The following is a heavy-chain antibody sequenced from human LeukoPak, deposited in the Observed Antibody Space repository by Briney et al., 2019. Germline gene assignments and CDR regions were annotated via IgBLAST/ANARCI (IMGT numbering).Heavy chain of an antibody. V-gene: IGHV3-23*01. Sequence: GGSLRLSCAASGFTFSSYAMSWVRQAPGKGLEWVSAISGSGGSTYYADSVKGRFTISRDNSKNTLYLQMNSLRAEDTAVYYCARFRTWGDKAFDYWGQGTLVTVSS. D-gene: IGHD2-21*02. CDR3: ARFRTWGDKAFDY. J-gene: IGHJ4*02. CDR1: GFTFSSYA. CDR2: ISGSGGST.